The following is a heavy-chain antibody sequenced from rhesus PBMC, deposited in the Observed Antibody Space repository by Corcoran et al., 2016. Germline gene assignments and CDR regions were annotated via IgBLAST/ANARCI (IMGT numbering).Heavy chain of an antibody. V-gene: IGHV4S14*01. CDR2: IYGSGGNT. Sequence: QVQLQESGPGLVKPSETLSLTCAVSGYSISSDYHSNWIRQPVGKGLEWIGRIYGSGGNTYLTPSLKSRVTLSVDTSENQFSLRLSSVTAADTAVYYCAAYRDGYSFFDSWGQGVLVTVSS. CDR1: GYSISSDYH. J-gene: IGHJ4*01. D-gene: IGHD5-30*01. CDR3: AAYRDGYSFFDS.